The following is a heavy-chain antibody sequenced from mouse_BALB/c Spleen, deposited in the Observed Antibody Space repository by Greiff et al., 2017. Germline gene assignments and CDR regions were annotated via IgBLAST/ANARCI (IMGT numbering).Heavy chain of an antibody. V-gene: IGHV3-6*02. J-gene: IGHJ2*01. CDR2: ISYDGSN. Sequence: EVQLVESGPGLVKPSQSLSLTCSVTGYSITSGYYWNWIRQFPGNKLEWMGYISYDGSNNYNPSLKNRISITRDTSKNQFFLKLNSVTTEDTATYYCARYGNLPYYFDYWGQGTTLTVSS. D-gene: IGHD2-1*01. CDR3: ARYGNLPYYFDY. CDR1: GYSITSGYY.